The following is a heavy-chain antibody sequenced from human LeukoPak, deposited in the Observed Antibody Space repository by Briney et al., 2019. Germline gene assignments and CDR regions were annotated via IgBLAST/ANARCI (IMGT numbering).Heavy chain of an antibody. CDR2: IYYSGST. J-gene: IGHJ4*02. V-gene: IGHV4-28*01. CDR1: GDSISSSNG. D-gene: IGHD1-26*01. CDR3: ARIFGGAAGYYFDY. Sequence: SETLSLTCVVSGDSISSSNGWGWIRQPPGKGLGWIGYIYYSGSTYYNPSLKSRVTMSVDTSKNQFSLKLSSVTAVDTAVYYCARIFGGAAGYYFDYWGQGTLVTVSS.